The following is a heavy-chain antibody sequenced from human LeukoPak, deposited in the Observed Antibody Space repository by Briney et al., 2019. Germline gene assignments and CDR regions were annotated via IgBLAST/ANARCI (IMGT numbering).Heavy chain of an antibody. V-gene: IGHV4-61*01. CDR3: ARGFDWLLSSYFDY. D-gene: IGHD3-9*01. J-gene: IGHJ4*02. Sequence: SETLSLTCTVSGGSVSSGSYYWSWIRQPPGKGLEWIGYISYSGSTNYNPSLKSRVTISVDTSKNQFSLKLSSVTAADTAVYYCARGFDWLLSSYFDYRGQGTLVPVSS. CDR2: ISYSGST. CDR1: GGSVSSGSYY.